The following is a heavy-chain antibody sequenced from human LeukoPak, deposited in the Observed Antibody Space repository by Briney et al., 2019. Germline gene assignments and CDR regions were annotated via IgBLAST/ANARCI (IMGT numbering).Heavy chain of an antibody. CDR3: ACGAITTSIVGATKY. CDR1: GYTFTGYY. Sequence: SVKVSCKASGYTFTGYYMHWVRQAPGQGLEWMGGIIPIFGTANYAQKFQGRVTITTDESTSTAYMELSSLRSEDTAVYYCACGAITTSIVGATKYWGQGTLVTVSS. V-gene: IGHV1-69*05. D-gene: IGHD1-26*01. J-gene: IGHJ4*02. CDR2: IIPIFGTA.